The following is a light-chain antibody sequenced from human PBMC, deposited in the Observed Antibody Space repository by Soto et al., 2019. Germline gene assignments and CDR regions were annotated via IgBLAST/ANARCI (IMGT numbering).Light chain of an antibody. Sequence: QSVLTQPPSVSAAPGQKVTICCSGSSSNIGSNYVSWYQQLPGTAPKLLIYENYERPSGIPDRFSGSKSGTSATLGITGLQTGDEADYYCGAWDGSLTGGVFGGGTKVTVL. CDR2: ENY. CDR1: SSNIGSNY. J-gene: IGLJ2*01. CDR3: GAWDGSLTGGV. V-gene: IGLV1-51*02.